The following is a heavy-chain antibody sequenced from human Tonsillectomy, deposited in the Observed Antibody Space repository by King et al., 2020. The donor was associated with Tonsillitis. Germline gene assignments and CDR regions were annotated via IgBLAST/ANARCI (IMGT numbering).Heavy chain of an antibody. CDR2: IRSRAYGATT. CDR3: TGHLFFSDSSGYYSPFDY. V-gene: IGHV3-49*05. J-gene: IGHJ4*02. CDR1: GFTFGDYV. D-gene: IGHD3-22*01. Sequence: VQLVESGGGLVKPGRSLRLSCSPSGFTFGDYVMSWFRQAPGKGLEWVGCIRSRAYGATTDYAASVKGRFTISRDDSKGIAYLQMNSLKTEDTAVYYCTGHLFFSDSSGYYSPFDYWGQGTLVTVSS.